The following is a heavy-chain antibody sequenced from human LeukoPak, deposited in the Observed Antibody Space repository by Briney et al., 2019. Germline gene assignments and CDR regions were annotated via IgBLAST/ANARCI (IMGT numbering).Heavy chain of an antibody. D-gene: IGHD3-3*01. CDR3: ANSNRFLEWLGHLDY. V-gene: IGHV3-15*01. CDR1: GFTFSNAW. CDR2: IKSKTDGGTT. Sequence: PGGSLRLSCAASGFTFSNAWMSWVRQAPGKGLEWVGRIKSKTDGGTTDYAAPVKGRFTISRDDSKNTLYLQMNSLRAEDTAVYYCANSNRFLEWLGHLDYWGQGTLVTVSS. J-gene: IGHJ4*02.